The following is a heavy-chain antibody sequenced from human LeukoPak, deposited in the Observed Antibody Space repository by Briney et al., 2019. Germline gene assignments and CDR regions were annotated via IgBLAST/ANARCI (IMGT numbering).Heavy chain of an antibody. V-gene: IGHV1-69*13. J-gene: IGHJ5*02. CDR1: GGTFSNYT. D-gene: IGHD2-2*01. CDR2: IIHIFGTA. Sequence: SVKVSCQASGGTFSNYTISWVRQAPGQGLEWMGGIIHIFGTANYAQKFQGRVTITADESTGTAYMELSSLRSEDTAVYYCAKIYCSSNSCYDGRGWFDPWGQGTLVTVSS. CDR3: AKIYCSSNSCYDGRGWFDP.